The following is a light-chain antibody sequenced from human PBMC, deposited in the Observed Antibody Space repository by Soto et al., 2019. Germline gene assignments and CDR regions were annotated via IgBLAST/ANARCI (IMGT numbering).Light chain of an antibody. CDR3: QSYDSSLSAPYV. CDR1: SSNIGAGYD. Sequence: QSVLTQPPSVSGAPGQRVTISCTGSSSNIGAGYDVHWYLQLPGTAPKLIIYGNTNRPSGVPDRFSGSKSGASASLAISGLQAEDEADYYCQSYDSSLSAPYVFGTGTKVTVL. J-gene: IGLJ1*01. CDR2: GNT. V-gene: IGLV1-40*01.